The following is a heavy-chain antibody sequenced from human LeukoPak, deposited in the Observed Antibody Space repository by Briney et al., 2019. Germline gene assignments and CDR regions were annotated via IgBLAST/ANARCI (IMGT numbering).Heavy chain of an antibody. V-gene: IGHV1-2*02. CDR2: INPNSGGT. CDR1: GYTFTGYY. CDR3: ARSYDCSGYYFEGDWFDP. Sequence: GASVKVSCKASGYTFTGYYMHWVRQAPGQGLEWMGWINPNSGGTNYAQKFQGRVTMTRDTSISTAYMELSRLRSDDTAVYYCARSYDCSGYYFEGDWFDPWGQGTLVTVSS. J-gene: IGHJ5*02. D-gene: IGHD3-22*01.